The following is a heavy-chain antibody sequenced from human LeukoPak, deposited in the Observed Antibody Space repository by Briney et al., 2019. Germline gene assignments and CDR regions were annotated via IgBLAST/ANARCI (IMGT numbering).Heavy chain of an antibody. V-gene: IGHV3-30*04. CDR2: ISYDGSNK. CDR1: GFTFSSYA. J-gene: IGHJ4*02. Sequence: GGSLRLSCAASGFTFSSYAMHWVRQAPGKGLEWVAVISYDGSNKYYADSVKGRFTISRDNSKNTLYLQMNSLRAEDTAVYYCARDIDYWGQGTLVTVSS. CDR3: ARDIDY.